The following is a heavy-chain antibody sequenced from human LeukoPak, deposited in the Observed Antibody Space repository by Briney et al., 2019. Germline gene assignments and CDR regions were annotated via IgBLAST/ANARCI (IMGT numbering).Heavy chain of an antibody. CDR3: ARDGGDIVVVPAAIRWGDYYYYYMDV. J-gene: IGHJ6*03. Sequence: PGGSLRLSCAASGFTFSSYSMNWVRQAPGKGLEWVSSISSSSSYIYYADSVKGRFTISRDNAKNSLYLQTNSLRAEDTAVYYCARDGGDIVVVPAAIRWGDYYYYYMDVWGKGTTVTVSS. CDR1: GFTFSSYS. CDR2: ISSSSSYI. V-gene: IGHV3-21*01. D-gene: IGHD2-2*02.